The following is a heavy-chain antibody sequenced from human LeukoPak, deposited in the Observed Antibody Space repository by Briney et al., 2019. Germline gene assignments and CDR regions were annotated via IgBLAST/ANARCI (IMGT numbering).Heavy chain of an antibody. CDR3: THFVRVSTHFDC. Sequence: SGPTLVNPTQTLTLTCTFSGFSLNTSGVGVGWIRQPPGEALEWLALIYWNDDKRYSPSLKSRPTITKDTSKNQVVLTMTNMDPVDTATYYCTHFVRVSTHFDCWGQGTLVTVSS. V-gene: IGHV2-5*01. CDR1: GFSLNTSGVG. D-gene: IGHD2-8*01. J-gene: IGHJ4*02. CDR2: IYWNDDK.